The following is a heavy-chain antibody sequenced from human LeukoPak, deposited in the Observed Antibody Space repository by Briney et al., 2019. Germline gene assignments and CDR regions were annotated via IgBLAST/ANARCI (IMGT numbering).Heavy chain of an antibody. CDR3: ASLYYGGNNFDY. D-gene: IGHD4-23*01. V-gene: IGHV3-66*01. J-gene: IGHJ4*02. CDR2: IYSGGSA. CDR1: KFTVSSKY. Sequence: PGGSLRLSCAASKFTVSSKYVSWVRQAPGKGLEWVSVIYSGGSAHYADSVKGRFTISRDNSKNTLYLQMNSLRAEDTAVYYCASLYYGGNNFDYWGQGTLVTVSS.